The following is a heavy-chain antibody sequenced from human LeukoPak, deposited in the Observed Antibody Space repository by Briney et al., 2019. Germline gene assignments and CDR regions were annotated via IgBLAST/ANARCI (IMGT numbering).Heavy chain of an antibody. CDR1: GGTFSSYA. V-gene: IGHV1-69*13. CDR2: IIPIFGTA. D-gene: IGHD6-13*01. J-gene: IGHJ4*02. CDR3: AGNTYSSSWYDFDY. Sequence: GASVKVSCKASGGTFSSYAISWVRQAPGQGLEWMGGIIPIFGTANYAQKFQGRVTITAGESTSTAYMELSSLRSEDTAVYYCAGNTYSSSWYDFDYWGQGTLVTVSS.